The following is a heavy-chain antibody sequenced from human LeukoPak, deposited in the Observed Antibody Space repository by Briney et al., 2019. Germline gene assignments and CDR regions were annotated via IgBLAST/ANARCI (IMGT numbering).Heavy chain of an antibody. V-gene: IGHV3-30*04. Sequence: PGGSLRLSCAASGFTFSSYAMHWVRQAPGKGLEWVAVISFDGNNKYYADSVKGRFTISRDNAKNSLYLQMNSLRAEDTAVYYCARSSTVGPGLDAFDIWGQGTMVTVSS. CDR3: ARSSTVGPGLDAFDI. CDR2: ISFDGNNK. D-gene: IGHD4-23*01. CDR1: GFTFSSYA. J-gene: IGHJ3*02.